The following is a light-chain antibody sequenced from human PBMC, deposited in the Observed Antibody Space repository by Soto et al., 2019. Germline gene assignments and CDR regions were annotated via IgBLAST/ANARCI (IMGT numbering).Light chain of an antibody. V-gene: IGKV3-15*01. J-gene: IGKJ1*01. CDR2: IAS. Sequence: EIVMTQSPATLSASPGERVTLSCSASQNVFSNVAWFQQKPGQAPRLLIYIASTRATGIPARFSGFGSGTDFSLTISSLQSEDFAVYYCQHYSVWPWTFGQGTKV. CDR3: QHYSVWPWT. CDR1: QNVFSN.